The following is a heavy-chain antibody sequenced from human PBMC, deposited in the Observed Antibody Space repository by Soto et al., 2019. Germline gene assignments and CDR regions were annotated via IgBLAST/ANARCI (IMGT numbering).Heavy chain of an antibody. D-gene: IGHD6-13*01. V-gene: IGHV4-31*03. CDR3: ASGWSWSLHSSSWPYYMDV. J-gene: IGHJ6*03. Sequence: QVQLQESGPGLVKPSQTLSLTCTVSGGSISSGGYYWSWIRQHPGKGLEWIGYIYYSGSTYYNPSLKSRVTISVDTSKNQFSLKLSSVTAADTAVYYCASGWSWSLHSSSWPYYMDVWGKGTTVTVSS. CDR2: IYYSGST. CDR1: GGSISSGGYY.